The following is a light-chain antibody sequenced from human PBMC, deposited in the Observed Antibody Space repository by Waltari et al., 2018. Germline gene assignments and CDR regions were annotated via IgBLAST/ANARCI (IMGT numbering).Light chain of an antibody. Sequence: DIVMTQSPDSLAVSLGERATINCMPSQSVLSSSNNKNYLAWYQQKPGQPPKLLIYWASTRESGVPDRFSGGGSGTDFTLTISSLQAEDVAVYYCQQYYGSPLTFGGGTKVEIK. CDR3: QQYYGSPLT. V-gene: IGKV4-1*01. CDR2: WAS. CDR1: QSVLSSSNNKNY. J-gene: IGKJ4*01.